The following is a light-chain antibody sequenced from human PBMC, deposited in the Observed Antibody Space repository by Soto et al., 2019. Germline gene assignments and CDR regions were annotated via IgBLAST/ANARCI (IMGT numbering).Light chain of an antibody. CDR3: ETWDDSLTGVV. V-gene: IGLV1-44*01. J-gene: IGLJ3*02. CDR2: SRN. Sequence: QTVVTQPPSASGTPGQRVTISCSGSSSNIGSNIVNWYQQLPGTAPKLLIYSRNQRPSGVPDRFSASKSGTSASLAISGLQSEDEADYYCETWDDSLTGVVFGGGTQLTVL. CDR1: SSNIGSNI.